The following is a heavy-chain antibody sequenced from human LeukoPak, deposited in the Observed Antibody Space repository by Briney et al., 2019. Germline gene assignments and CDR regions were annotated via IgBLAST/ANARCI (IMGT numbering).Heavy chain of an antibody. D-gene: IGHD2-15*01. CDR2: ISYDGSNK. V-gene: IGHV3-30*04. CDR1: GFTFNSYA. J-gene: IGHJ6*04. CDR3: ARGCSGGSCYPHYFNGMDV. Sequence: GRSLRLSCAASGFTFNSYAMYWVRQAPGKGLEWVAVISYDGSNKYYADSVKGRFTISRDNSNNTLYLQMNSPRPEDTAVYYCARGCSGGSCYPHYFNGMDVWGKGTTVTVFS.